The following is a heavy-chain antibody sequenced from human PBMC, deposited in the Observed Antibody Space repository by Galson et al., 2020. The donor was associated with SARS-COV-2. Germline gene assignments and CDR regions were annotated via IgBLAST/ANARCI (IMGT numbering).Heavy chain of an antibody. CDR3: ARDSNIVATMRIDY. CDR2: ISYDGSNK. Sequence: TGGSLRLSCAASGFTFSSYAMHWVRQAPGKGLEWVAVISYDGSNKYYADSVKGRFTISRDNSKNTLYLQMNSLRAEDTAVYYCARDSNIVATMRIDYWGQGTMVTVSS. CDR1: GFTFSSYA. V-gene: IGHV3-30-3*01. J-gene: IGHJ3*01. D-gene: IGHD5-12*01.